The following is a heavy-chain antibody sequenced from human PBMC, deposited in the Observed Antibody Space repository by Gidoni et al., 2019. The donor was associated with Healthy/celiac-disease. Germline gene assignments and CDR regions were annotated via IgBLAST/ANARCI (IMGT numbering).Heavy chain of an antibody. V-gene: IGHV3-30-3*01. CDR3: AVGVDY. CDR1: GFTFSSYA. J-gene: IGHJ4*02. D-gene: IGHD3-16*01. CDR2: ISYDGSNK. Sequence: QVQLVESGGGVVQPGRSLRLSCAASGFTFSSYAMHWVRQAPGKGLEWVAVISYDGSNKYYADSVKGRFTISRDNSKNTLYLQMNSLRAEDTAVYYCAVGVDYWGQGTLVTVSS.